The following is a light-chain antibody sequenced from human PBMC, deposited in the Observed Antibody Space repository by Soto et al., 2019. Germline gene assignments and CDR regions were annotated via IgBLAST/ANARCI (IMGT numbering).Light chain of an antibody. CDR2: EAS. V-gene: IGKV1-5*01. CDR3: QQYYIYPLT. Sequence: DIQMTRSTSTLSAYVGDRVTITCRASQSISNWLAWYQQKAGKAPKLLIYEASSLESGVPSRFSGSGSGTEFTLTITSLQPDDFATYYCQQYYIYPLTFGGGTRVEIK. J-gene: IGKJ4*01. CDR1: QSISNW.